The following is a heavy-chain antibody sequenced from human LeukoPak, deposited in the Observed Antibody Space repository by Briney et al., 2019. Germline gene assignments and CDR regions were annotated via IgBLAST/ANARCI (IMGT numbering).Heavy chain of an antibody. Sequence: GGSLRLSCAASGFTFSSYAMHWVRQAPGKGLEWVAVISYDGSNKYYADSVKGRFTISRDNSKNTLYLQMNSLRAEDTAVYYCARVDIVATTNGYWGQGTLVTVSS. D-gene: IGHD5-12*01. V-gene: IGHV3-30-3*01. J-gene: IGHJ4*02. CDR1: GFTFSSYA. CDR2: ISYDGSNK. CDR3: ARVDIVATTNGY.